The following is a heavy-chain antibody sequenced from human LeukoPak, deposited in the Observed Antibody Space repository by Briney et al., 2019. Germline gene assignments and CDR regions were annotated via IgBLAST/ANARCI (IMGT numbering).Heavy chain of an antibody. CDR1: GFTFSSYA. CDR2: MSYDGGNE. CDR3: VIIPVRYGDFDY. Sequence: GGSLRLSCAASGFTFSSYAMHWVRQAPGKGLEWVAVMSYDGGNEYHADSVKGRFTISRDNSKNTLYLQMSSLRAEDTAVYYCVIIPVRYGDFDYWGQGTLVTVSS. J-gene: IGHJ4*02. V-gene: IGHV3-30*14. D-gene: IGHD4-17*01.